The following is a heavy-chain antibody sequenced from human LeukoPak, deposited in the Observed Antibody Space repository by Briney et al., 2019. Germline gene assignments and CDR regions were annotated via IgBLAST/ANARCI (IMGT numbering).Heavy chain of an antibody. CDR3: ARVRGKVRSTSSNWFDP. Sequence: SETLSLTCTVSTGSISSYYWSWIRQPPGKGLEWIGYIYTSGSTNYNPSLKSRVTISVDTSKNQFSLKLSSVTAADTAVYYCARVRGKVRSTSSNWFDPWGQGTLVTVSS. V-gene: IGHV4-4*09. J-gene: IGHJ5*02. CDR1: TGSISSYY. D-gene: IGHD2-2*01. CDR2: IYTSGST.